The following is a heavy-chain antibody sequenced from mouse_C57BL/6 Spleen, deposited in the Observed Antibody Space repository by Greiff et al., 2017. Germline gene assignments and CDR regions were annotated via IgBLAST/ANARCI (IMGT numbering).Heavy chain of an antibody. Sequence: QVQLKQSGPELVKPGASVKISCKASGYAFSSSWMNWVKQRPGKGLEWIGRIYPGDGDPNYNGKFKGKATLTADKSSSTAYMQLSSLTSEDSAVYVCARSYDYDWCAYWGQGTLVTVSA. CDR1: GYAFSSSW. J-gene: IGHJ3*01. CDR2: IYPGDGDP. V-gene: IGHV1-82*01. D-gene: IGHD2-4*01. CDR3: ARSYDYDWCAY.